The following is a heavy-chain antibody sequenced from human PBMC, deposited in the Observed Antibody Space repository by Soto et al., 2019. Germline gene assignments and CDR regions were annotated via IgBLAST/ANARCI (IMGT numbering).Heavy chain of an antibody. CDR3: VRDGTKTLRDWFDP. D-gene: IGHD1-1*01. CDR2: IYATGTT. J-gene: IGHJ5*02. CDR1: GASISGFY. Sequence: PSETLSLTCTVSGASISGFYWSWIRKSAGKGLEWIGRIYATGTTDYNPTLKSRVMMSVDTSKKQFSLKLRSVTAADTAVYYCVRDGTKTLRDWFDPWGQGISVTVSS. V-gene: IGHV4-4*07.